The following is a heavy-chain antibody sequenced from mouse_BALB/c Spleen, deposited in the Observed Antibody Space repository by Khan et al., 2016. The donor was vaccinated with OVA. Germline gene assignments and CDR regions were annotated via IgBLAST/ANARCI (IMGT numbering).Heavy chain of an antibody. CDR2: IWRDGST. CDR1: GFSLTSYG. Sequence: QVQLKQSGPGLVAPSQTLSISCTASGFSLTSYGVSWVRQPPGKGLEWLGVIWRDGSTTYYSTRKSRLSVNKDNTKGQVFLKLNSLQTGDTAKYYCGKEVLAMDYWGQGTSVTVSS. D-gene: IGHD2-14*01. J-gene: IGHJ4*01. CDR3: GKEVLAMDY. V-gene: IGHV2-3*01.